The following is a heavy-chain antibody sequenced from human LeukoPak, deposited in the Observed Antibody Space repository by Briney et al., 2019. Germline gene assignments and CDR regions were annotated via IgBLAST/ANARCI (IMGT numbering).Heavy chain of an antibody. D-gene: IGHD3-22*01. CDR1: GFTFSSYS. CDR2: INWNGGST. CDR3: ARAYYYDSSGYNAPFDI. V-gene: IGHV3-20*04. J-gene: IGHJ3*02. Sequence: AGGSLRLSCAASGFTFSSYSMNWVRQAPGKGLEWVSGINWNGGSTGYADSVKGRFTISRDNAKNSLYLQMNSLRAEDTALYYCARAYYYDSSGYNAPFDIWGQGTMVTVSS.